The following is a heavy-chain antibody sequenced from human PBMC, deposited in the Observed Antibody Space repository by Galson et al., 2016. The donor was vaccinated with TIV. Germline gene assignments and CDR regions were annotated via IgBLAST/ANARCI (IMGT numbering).Heavy chain of an antibody. CDR2: IWYDGTNT. Sequence: SLRLSCATSGFTLPNYGMTWVRQAPGKGLEWVAVIWYDGTNTHYADYVKGRFTISKDNSENTLNLQMNTLRAEDTAVYYCARTGANTLYSGGYGDDDGFDFWGQGTMVTVSS. CDR1: GFTLPNYG. D-gene: IGHD1-26*01. V-gene: IGHV3-33*01. J-gene: IGHJ3*01. CDR3: ARTGANTLYSGGYGDDDGFDF.